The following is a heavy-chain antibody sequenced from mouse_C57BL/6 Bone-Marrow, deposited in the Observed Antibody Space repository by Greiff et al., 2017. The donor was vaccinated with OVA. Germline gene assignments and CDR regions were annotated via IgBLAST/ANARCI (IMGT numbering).Heavy chain of an antibody. CDR2: ISSGGSYT. CDR1: GFTFSSYG. CDR3: ARAYARPPDAMDY. D-gene: IGHD1-1*01. V-gene: IGHV5-6*01. Sequence: EVHLVESGGDLVKPGGSLKLSCAASGFTFSSYGMSWVRQTPDKRLEWVATISSGGSYTYYPDSVKGRFTISRDNAKNTLYLQMRSLKSEDTAMYYCARAYARPPDAMDYWGQGTAVTVSS. J-gene: IGHJ4*01.